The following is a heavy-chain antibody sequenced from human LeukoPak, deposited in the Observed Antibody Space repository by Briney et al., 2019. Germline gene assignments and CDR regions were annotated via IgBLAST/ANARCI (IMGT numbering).Heavy chain of an antibody. CDR2: ISSSSATM. J-gene: IGHJ4*02. CDR3: AKYPSDSGY. Sequence: PGGSLRLSCAASGFTFKSYEMNWFRQAPGRGLEWVSYISSSSATMYYANSVKGRFTISRDDAKNSLFLQINSLRAEDTAIYYCAKYPSDSGYWGQGTLVTVSS. V-gene: IGHV3-48*03. CDR1: GFTFKSYE. D-gene: IGHD1-26*01.